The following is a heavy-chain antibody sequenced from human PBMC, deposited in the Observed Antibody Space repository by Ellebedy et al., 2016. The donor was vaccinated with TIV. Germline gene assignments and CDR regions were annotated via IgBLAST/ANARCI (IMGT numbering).Heavy chain of an antibody. Sequence: PGGSLRLSCAASGFTFSSYAMSWVRQAPGKGLEWVSTISNTGSRTYYADSVEGRFIISIDNSKKTLYLQMNSLRAEDTAVYYCAKGREGGSDSSAPRYYFDYWGLGTLVTVSS. CDR3: AKGREGGSDSSAPRYYFDY. J-gene: IGHJ4*02. V-gene: IGHV3-23*01. D-gene: IGHD3-22*01. CDR1: GFTFSSYA. CDR2: ISNTGSRT.